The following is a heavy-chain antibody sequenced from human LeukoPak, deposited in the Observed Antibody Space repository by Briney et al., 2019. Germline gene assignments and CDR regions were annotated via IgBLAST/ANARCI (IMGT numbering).Heavy chain of an antibody. D-gene: IGHD3-3*01. CDR2: ISSSSSYI. CDR3: AKGDGSYDFWSGYHRGYYYYYMDV. Sequence: GGSLRLSCAASGFTFSSYSMNWVRQAPGKGLEWVSSISSSSSYIYYADSVKGRFTISRDNSKNTLYLQMNSLRAEDTAVYYCAKGDGSYDFWSGYHRGYYYYYMDVWGKGTTVTVSS. CDR1: GFTFSSYS. V-gene: IGHV3-21*04. J-gene: IGHJ6*03.